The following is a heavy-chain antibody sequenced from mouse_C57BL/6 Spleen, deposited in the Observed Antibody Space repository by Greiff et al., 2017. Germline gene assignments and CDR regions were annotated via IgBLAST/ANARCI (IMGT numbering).Heavy chain of an antibody. CDR1: GYTFTSYG. V-gene: IGHV1-81*01. D-gene: IGHD4-1*01. CDR2: IYPRSGNT. CDR3: ARGDWDGDYAMDY. Sequence: VQLQESGAELARPGASVKLSCKASGYTFTSYGISWVKQSTGQGLEWIGEIYPRSGNTYYNEKFQGKATLTSDKSSSTAYSELRSLTSEDSAVYFGARGDWDGDYAMDYWGQGTSVTVSS. J-gene: IGHJ4*01.